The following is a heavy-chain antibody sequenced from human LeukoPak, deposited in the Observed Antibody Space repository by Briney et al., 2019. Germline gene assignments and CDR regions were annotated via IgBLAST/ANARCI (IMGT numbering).Heavy chain of an antibody. CDR1: GFTFSSYG. V-gene: IGHV3-30*18. CDR3: AKDWAMAEGFGVVDY. CDR2: ISYDGSNK. D-gene: IGHD3-16*01. Sequence: GGSLRLSCAASGFTFSSYGMHWVRQAPGKGLEWVAVISYDGSNKYYADSVKGRFTISRDNSKNTLYLQMNSLRAEDTAVYYCAKDWAMAEGFGVVDYWGQGTLVTVSS. J-gene: IGHJ4*02.